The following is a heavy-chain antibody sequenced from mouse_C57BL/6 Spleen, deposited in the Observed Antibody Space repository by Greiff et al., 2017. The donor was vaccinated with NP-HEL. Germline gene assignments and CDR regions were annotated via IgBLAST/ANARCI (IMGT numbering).Heavy chain of an antibody. D-gene: IGHD2-1*01. CDR1: GYTFTSYG. CDR3: ASGGNRYAMDY. Sequence: QVQLQQSGAELARPGASVKLSCKASGYTFTSYGISWVKQRTGQGLEWIGEIYPRSGNTYYNEKFKGKATLTADKSSSTAYMELRSLTSEDSAVYFCASGGNRYAMDYWGQGTSVTVSS. CDR2: IYPRSGNT. V-gene: IGHV1-81*01. J-gene: IGHJ4*01.